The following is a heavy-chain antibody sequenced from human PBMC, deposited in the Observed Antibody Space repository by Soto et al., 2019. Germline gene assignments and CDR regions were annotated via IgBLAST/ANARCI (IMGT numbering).Heavy chain of an antibody. V-gene: IGHV3-30*18. CDR2: ISFDGNNK. Sequence: VQLVESGGGVVQPGRSLRLSCAASGFTFSSHGMHWVRQAPGKGLEWVAFISFDGNNKHYADSVEGRFTISRDNSKNTLYVQMNSLRPDDTAVYYCANGDSSGYEYFQHWGQGTLVTVSS. D-gene: IGHD3-22*01. CDR1: GFTFSSHG. J-gene: IGHJ1*01. CDR3: ANGDSSGYEYFQH.